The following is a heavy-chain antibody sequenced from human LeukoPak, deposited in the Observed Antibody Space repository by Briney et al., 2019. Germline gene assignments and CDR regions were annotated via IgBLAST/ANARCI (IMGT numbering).Heavy chain of an antibody. V-gene: IGHV1-24*01. CDR2: FDPEDGET. CDR3: ARRRLHSSSPHFDY. CDR1: GYTLTELS. J-gene: IGHJ4*02. Sequence: GASVKVSCKVSGYTLTELSMHWVRQAPGKGLEWMGGFDPEDGETIYAQKFQGRVTMTEDTSTDTAYMELSSLRSDDTAVYYCARRRLHSSSPHFDYWGQGTLVTVSS. D-gene: IGHD6-6*01.